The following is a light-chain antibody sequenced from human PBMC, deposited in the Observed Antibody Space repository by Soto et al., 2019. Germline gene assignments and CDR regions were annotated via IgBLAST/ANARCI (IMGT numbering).Light chain of an antibody. CDR3: SSYTSSTTVV. J-gene: IGLJ2*01. V-gene: IGLV2-14*01. Sequence: QSALTQPASVSGSPGQSITISCTGTSSDIGAYNSVSWYQQHPGEVPKLMIYDVSNRPSGVSNRFSGSKSGNTASLTISGLQAEDEADSYCSSYTSSTTVVFGGGTKLTVL. CDR2: DVS. CDR1: SSDIGAYNS.